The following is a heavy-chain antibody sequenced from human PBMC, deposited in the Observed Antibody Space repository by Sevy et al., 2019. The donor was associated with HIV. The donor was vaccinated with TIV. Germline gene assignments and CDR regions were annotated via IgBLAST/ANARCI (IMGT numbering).Heavy chain of an antibody. D-gene: IGHD6-13*01. V-gene: IGHV3-23*01. CDR1: GFTFSSYA. J-gene: IGHJ4*02. CDR3: AKLYSSRHLNDF. CDR2: ISSSDGIT. Sequence: QPGGSLRLSCAASGFTFSSYAMTWVRQTPGKGAECVSSISSSDGITYYGDSVKGRFTVSIDNPNNTLSLQMNNLRADDTAIYYCAKLYSSRHLNDFWGQGTLVTVSS.